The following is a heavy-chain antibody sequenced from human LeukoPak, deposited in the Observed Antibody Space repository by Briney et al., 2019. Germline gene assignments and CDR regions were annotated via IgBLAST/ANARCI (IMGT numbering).Heavy chain of an antibody. D-gene: IGHD2-2*01. Sequence: SETLSLTCTVSGGSISSSSYYWGWIRQPPGKGLEWIGSIYYSGSTYYNPSLKSRVTISVDTSKNQFSLKLSSVTAADTAVYYCARVPRYCSSTSCPWKVWFDPWGQGTLVTVSS. J-gene: IGHJ5*02. CDR1: GGSISSSSYY. CDR3: ARVPRYCSSTSCPWKVWFDP. V-gene: IGHV4-39*07. CDR2: IYYSGST.